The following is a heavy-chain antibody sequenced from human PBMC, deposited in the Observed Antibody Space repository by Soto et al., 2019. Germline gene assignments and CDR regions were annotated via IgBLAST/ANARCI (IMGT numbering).Heavy chain of an antibody. CDR1: GGSISSGDYN. CDR2: IYYSGST. Sequence: QVQLQESGPGLVKPSQTLSLTCTVSGGSISSGDYNWSWIRQPPGKGLEWIGYIYYSGSTYYNPSLNSRITISVDTSKNQCSLKLSSVTAADTAVYYCARDLPTDAYGSGNPFYYDGLDVWGQGTTVTVSS. CDR3: ARDLPTDAYGSGNPFYYDGLDV. V-gene: IGHV4-30-4*01. D-gene: IGHD3-10*01. J-gene: IGHJ6*02.